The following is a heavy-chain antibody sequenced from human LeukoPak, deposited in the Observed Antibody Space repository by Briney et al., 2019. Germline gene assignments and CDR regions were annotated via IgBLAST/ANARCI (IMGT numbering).Heavy chain of an antibody. V-gene: IGHV3-48*03. Sequence: GGSLRLSCAASGFSFSVYEMHWVRQAPGKGLEWISDISSSGTTTYYADSVKGRFTISRDNAKNSLYLQMNSLRAEDTAVYYCTTLPAATNFDYWGQGTLVTVSS. CDR3: TTLPAATNFDY. D-gene: IGHD6-25*01. J-gene: IGHJ4*02. CDR1: GFSFSVYE. CDR2: ISSSGTTT.